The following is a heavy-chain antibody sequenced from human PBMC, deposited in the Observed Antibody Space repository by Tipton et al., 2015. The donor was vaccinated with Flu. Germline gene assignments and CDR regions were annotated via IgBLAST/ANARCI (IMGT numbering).Heavy chain of an antibody. Sequence: TLSLTCSVSGGSVTTSGYYWTWIRHHPGKGLEWIGYIYYSGDTTYTPSLKSRVVISIDTSESQVSLRLTSVTAADTAVYYCARSAITTKAFDIWGLGTMVTVSS. V-gene: IGHV4-31*03. CDR3: ARSAITTKAFDI. J-gene: IGHJ3*02. CDR1: GGSVTTSGYY. CDR2: IYYSGDT. D-gene: IGHD3-22*01.